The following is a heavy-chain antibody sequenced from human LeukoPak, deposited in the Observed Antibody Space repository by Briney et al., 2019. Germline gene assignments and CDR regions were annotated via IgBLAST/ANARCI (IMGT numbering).Heavy chain of an antibody. CDR2: ISYDGSNK. CDR1: GFTFSSYG. J-gene: IGHJ5*02. V-gene: IGHV3-30*03. CDR3: ARAWGDSSSWYDP. D-gene: IGHD6-13*01. Sequence: QAGGSLRLSCAASGFTFSSYGMHWVRQAPGKGLEWVAVISYDGSNKYYADSVKGRFTISRDNSRNTLYLQMNSLRAEDTAVYYCARAWGDSSSWYDPWGQGTLVTVSS.